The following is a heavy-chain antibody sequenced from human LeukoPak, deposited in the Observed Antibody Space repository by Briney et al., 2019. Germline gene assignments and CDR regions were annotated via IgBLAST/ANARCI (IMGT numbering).Heavy chain of an antibody. CDR2: INVEGNYI. Sequence: QPGKSLILPCAASGFTVSRYWMHWVRQAPGKGLVWVARINVEGNYIDYAESVKGRFTISRDSAKNTLYLQMNSVRAEDTAVYSCARDLTGPYDHWGQGALVTVSS. CDR1: GFTVSRYW. CDR3: ARDLTGPYDH. D-gene: IGHD3-22*01. V-gene: IGHV3-74*01. J-gene: IGHJ4*02.